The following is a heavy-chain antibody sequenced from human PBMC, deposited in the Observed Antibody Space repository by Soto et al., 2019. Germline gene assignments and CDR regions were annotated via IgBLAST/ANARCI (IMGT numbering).Heavy chain of an antibody. J-gene: IGHJ4*02. V-gene: IGHV1-69*12. CDR3: AREGRDGSGSLPFDY. Sequence: QVQLVQSGAGVKKPGSSVKVSCKASGGTFSSYAISWVRQAPGQGLEWMGGIIPIFGTANYAQKFQGRVTITADESTSTAYMELSSLRSEDTAVYYCAREGRDGSGSLPFDYWGQGTLVTVSS. D-gene: IGHD3-10*01. CDR2: IIPIFGTA. CDR1: GGTFSSYA.